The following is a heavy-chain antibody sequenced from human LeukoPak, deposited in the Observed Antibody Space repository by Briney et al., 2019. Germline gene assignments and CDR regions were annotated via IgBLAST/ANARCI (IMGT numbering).Heavy chain of an antibody. Sequence: PSETLSLTCTVSGGSISSSSYYWGWIRQPPGKGLEWIGSIYYSGSTYYNPSLKSRVTISVDTSKNQFSPKLSSVTAADTAVYYCASPYYGSGSYIVDPWGQGTLVTVSS. J-gene: IGHJ5*02. CDR1: GGSISSSSYY. CDR3: ASPYYGSGSYIVDP. V-gene: IGHV4-39*01. D-gene: IGHD3-10*01. CDR2: IYYSGST.